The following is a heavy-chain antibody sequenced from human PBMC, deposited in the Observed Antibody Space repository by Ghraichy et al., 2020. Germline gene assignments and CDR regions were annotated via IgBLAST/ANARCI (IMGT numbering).Heavy chain of an antibody. CDR2: IYTSGST. J-gene: IGHJ6*02. V-gene: IGHV4-4*07. D-gene: IGHD3-10*01. Sequence: SETLSLTCTVSGGSISSYYWSWIRQPAGKGLEWIGRIYTSGSTNYNPSLKSRVTMSVDTSKNQFSLKLSSVTAADTAVYYCAREDITMVRGVIDYYYGMDVWGQGTTVTVSS. CDR3: AREDITMVRGVIDYYYGMDV. CDR1: GGSISSYY.